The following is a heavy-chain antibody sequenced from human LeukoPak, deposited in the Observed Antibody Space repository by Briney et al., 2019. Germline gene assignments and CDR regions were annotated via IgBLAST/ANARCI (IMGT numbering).Heavy chain of an antibody. V-gene: IGHV3-7*03. Sequence: GGSLRHSCTASGFTFSSHWMTWVRQPPGKGLEWVANIKEDGSVKYYVDSVKGRFSISRDNTKSALYLQMDSLRADDTAVYFCARDSTWRLDYWGQGTLITVSS. CDR3: ARDSTWRLDY. CDR1: GFTFSSHW. D-gene: IGHD5-12*01. J-gene: IGHJ4*02. CDR2: IKEDGSVK.